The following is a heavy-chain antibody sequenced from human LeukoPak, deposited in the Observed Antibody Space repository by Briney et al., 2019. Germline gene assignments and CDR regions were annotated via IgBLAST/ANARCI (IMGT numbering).Heavy chain of an antibody. Sequence: SETLSLTCNVSGVSIRSGSYYWSWIRQPAGKGLEWIGYIYYSGSTYYNPSLKSRVTISVDTSKNQFSLKLSSVTAADTAMYYCARGGYGDHPFDYWGQGTLVTVSS. V-gene: IGHV4-61*10. D-gene: IGHD4-17*01. CDR2: IYYSGST. CDR1: GVSIRSGSYY. CDR3: ARGGYGDHPFDY. J-gene: IGHJ4*02.